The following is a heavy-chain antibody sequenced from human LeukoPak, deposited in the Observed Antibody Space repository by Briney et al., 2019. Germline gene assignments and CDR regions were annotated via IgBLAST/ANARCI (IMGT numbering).Heavy chain of an antibody. D-gene: IGHD3-22*01. CDR1: GYTLTELS. CDR3: ARNYYDSSGYPYFDY. Sequence: GASVKVSCKVSGYTLTELSMHWVRQAPGKGLEWMGGFDPEDGETIYAQKFQGRVTMTEDTSTDTAYMELGSLRSEDTAVYYCARNYYDSSGYPYFDYWGQGTLVTVSS. J-gene: IGHJ4*02. CDR2: FDPEDGET. V-gene: IGHV1-24*01.